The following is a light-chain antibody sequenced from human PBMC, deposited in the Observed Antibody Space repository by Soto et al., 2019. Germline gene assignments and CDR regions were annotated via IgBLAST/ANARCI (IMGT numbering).Light chain of an antibody. CDR2: AAA. Sequence: AIQMTQSPSSLSASVGDRITITCRASQGIRNDLGWYQQKPGKAPKLLIYAAASLQSGVPSRFRGSGSGTDFTLTISSLQPEDFATYYCLQDYKYPRTFGQGTKLEIK. CDR1: QGIRND. CDR3: LQDYKYPRT. V-gene: IGKV1-6*01. J-gene: IGKJ2*01.